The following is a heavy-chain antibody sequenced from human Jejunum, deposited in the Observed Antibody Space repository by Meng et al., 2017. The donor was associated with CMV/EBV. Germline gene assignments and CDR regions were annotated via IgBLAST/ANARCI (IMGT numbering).Heavy chain of an antibody. D-gene: IGHD3-10*01. J-gene: IGHJ5*02. Sequence: GFTFSSYTMNWVRQAPGKGLEWVSFISSSSSYIHYADSVKGRFTISRDNAKNSLYLQMNSLRAEDTAVYYCARDMVWGDPNSFDAWGQGTLVTVSS. CDR1: GFTFSSYT. V-gene: IGHV3-21*01. CDR3: ARDMVWGDPNSFDA. CDR2: ISSSSSYI.